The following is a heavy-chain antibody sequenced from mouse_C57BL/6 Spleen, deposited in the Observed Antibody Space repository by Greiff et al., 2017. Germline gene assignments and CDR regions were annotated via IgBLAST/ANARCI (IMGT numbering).Heavy chain of an antibody. CDR3: ARVWDY. CDR2: IYPGSGST. CDR1: GYTFTSYW. Sequence: VQLQQSGAELVRPGASVKMSCKASGYTFTSYWIPWVKQRPGQGLEWIGDIYPGSGSTNYNEKFKSKATLTVDTSSSTAYMQLSSLTSADSAVYNCARVWDYWGQGTTLTVSS. V-gene: IGHV1-55*01. J-gene: IGHJ2*01.